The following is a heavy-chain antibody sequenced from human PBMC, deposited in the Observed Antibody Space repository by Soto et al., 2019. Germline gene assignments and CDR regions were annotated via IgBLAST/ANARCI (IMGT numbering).Heavy chain of an antibody. Sequence: GGSLTLSCAGSGDTFTGYGVGWVRQVPGQGLEWVGVIYSGDCDKRYRDSVEGQVTISDDKSITTVYLQWSSLKATDTAMYYCARLGGHGERTADYFYYAMEVGGQGTAATVSS. V-gene: IGHV5-51*01. D-gene: IGHD3-16*01. CDR2: IYSGDCDK. CDR3: ARLGGHGERTADYFYYAMEV. J-gene: IGHJ6*02. CDR1: GDTFTGYG.